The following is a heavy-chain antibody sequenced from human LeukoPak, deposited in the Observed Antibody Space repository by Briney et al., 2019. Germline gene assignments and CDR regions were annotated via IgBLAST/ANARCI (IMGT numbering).Heavy chain of an antibody. CDR1: GGSFSGYY. J-gene: IGHJ4*02. Sequence: PSETLSLTCAVYGGSFSGYYWSWIRQPPGKGLEWIGEINHSGSTNYNPSLKSRVTISVDTSKNQFSLKLSSVTAADTAVYYCARDQQSGSPDYWGQGTLVTVSS. V-gene: IGHV4-34*01. CDR3: ARDQQSGSPDY. CDR2: INHSGST. D-gene: IGHD1-26*01.